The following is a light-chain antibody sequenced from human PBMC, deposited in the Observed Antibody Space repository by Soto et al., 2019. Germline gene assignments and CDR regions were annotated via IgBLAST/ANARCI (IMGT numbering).Light chain of an antibody. J-gene: IGLJ2*01. CDR1: SSDVGGYKY. CDR3: SSYTGSDTLV. V-gene: IGLV2-14*03. Sequence: QSVLTQPASVSGSPGQSITISCTGTSSDVGGYKYVSWYQQHPGRAPKLVIFEVSNRPSGVSDRFSGSRSGNTASLTISGLQSEDEADYYCSSYTGSDTLVFGGGTKVTVL. CDR2: EVS.